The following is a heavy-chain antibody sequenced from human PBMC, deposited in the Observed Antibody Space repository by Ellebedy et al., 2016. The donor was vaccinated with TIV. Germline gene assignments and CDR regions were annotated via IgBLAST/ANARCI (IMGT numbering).Heavy chain of an antibody. CDR2: IYYSGST. CDR1: GGSISSSSYY. V-gene: IGHV4-39*07. D-gene: IGHD2-21*02. J-gene: IGHJ3*02. CDR3: AIGGAYCGGDCLSAFDI. Sequence: SETLSLTXTVSGGSISSSSYYWGWTRQPPGKGLEWIGSIYYSGSTYYNPSLKSRVTISVDTSKNQFSLKLSSVTAADTAVYYCAIGGAYCGGDCLSAFDIWGQGTMVTVSS.